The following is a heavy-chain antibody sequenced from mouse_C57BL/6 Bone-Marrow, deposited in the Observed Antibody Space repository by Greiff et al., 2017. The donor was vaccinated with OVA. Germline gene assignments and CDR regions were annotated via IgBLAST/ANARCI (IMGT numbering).Heavy chain of an antibody. CDR3: ARQETGTGFDY. D-gene: IGHD4-1*01. V-gene: IGHV5-12*01. J-gene: IGHJ2*01. CDR2: ISNGGGST. CDR1: GFTFSDYY. Sequence: EVHLVEPGGGLVQPGGSLKLSCAASGFTFSDYYMHWVRQTPEKRLEWVAYISNGGGSTYYPDTVKGRSTISRDNANSTLYLQMSRLKSEDTAVYYCARQETGTGFDYWGQGTTLTVSS.